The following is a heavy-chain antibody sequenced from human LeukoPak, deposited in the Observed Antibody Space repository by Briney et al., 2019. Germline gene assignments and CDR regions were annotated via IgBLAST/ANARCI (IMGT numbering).Heavy chain of an antibody. Sequence: ASVKVSCKASGYTFTGYYMHWVRQAPGQGLEWMGGIIPIFGTTTFAQRFQGRLTITADKSTSTAYMELSGLRSEDTAVYYCARVGGDDIRRGELLLLRCYFDHWGQGTLVTVSS. CDR1: GYTFTGYY. CDR3: ARVGGDDIRRGELLLLRCYFDH. CDR2: IIPIFGTT. D-gene: IGHD3-10*01. J-gene: IGHJ4*02. V-gene: IGHV1-69*06.